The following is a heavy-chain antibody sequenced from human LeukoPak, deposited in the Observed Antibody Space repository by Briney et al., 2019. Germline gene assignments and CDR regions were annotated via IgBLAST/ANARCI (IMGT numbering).Heavy chain of an antibody. J-gene: IGHJ3*02. V-gene: IGHV4-4*07. Sequence: SETLSLTCTVSGGSISSYYWSWIRQPAGKGLEWIGRIYTSGSTNYNPSLKSRVTISVDTSKNQFSLKLSSVTAADTAVYYCAIERSGSYYIDAFDIWGQGTMVTVSS. D-gene: IGHD1-26*01. CDR1: GGSISSYY. CDR3: AIERSGSYYIDAFDI. CDR2: IYTSGST.